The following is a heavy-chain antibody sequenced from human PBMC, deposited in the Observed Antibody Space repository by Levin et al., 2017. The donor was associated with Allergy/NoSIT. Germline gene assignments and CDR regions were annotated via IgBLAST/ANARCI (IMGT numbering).Heavy chain of an antibody. V-gene: IGHV3-74*01. CDR1: GFSFSSYW. D-gene: IGHD1-14*01. CDR2: IITDETNT. Sequence: GGSLRLSCAASGFSFSSYWMHWIRQAPGKGLVCVSLIITDETNTHYADSVKGRFTISRDNAKNMLYLQMNSLRVEDTAMYYCATGKVCACEIWGQGTFVTVCS. CDR3: ATGKVCACEI. J-gene: IGHJ3*02.